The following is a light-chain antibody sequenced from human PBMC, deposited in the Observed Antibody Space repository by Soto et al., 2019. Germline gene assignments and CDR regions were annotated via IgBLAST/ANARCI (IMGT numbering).Light chain of an antibody. J-gene: IGLJ2*01. CDR1: SSNIGSNY. Sequence: QSVLTQPPSASGTPGQRVTISCSGSSSNIGSNYVYWYQQLPGTAPKLLIYKNNQRPSGVPDRFSGSKSGTSGSLAISGLRSEDEADYYCAAWDDSLSGVVF. CDR2: KNN. CDR3: AAWDDSLSGVV. V-gene: IGLV1-47*01.